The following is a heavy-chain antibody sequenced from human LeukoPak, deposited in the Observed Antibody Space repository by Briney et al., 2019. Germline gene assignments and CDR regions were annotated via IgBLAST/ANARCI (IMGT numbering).Heavy chain of an antibody. CDR2: IYYSGGT. V-gene: IGHV4-38-2*02. Sequence: SETLSLTCTLSVNSISIGYYWGWIRQPPGKGLEGIRSIYYSGGTYYNPSLKRRVTISVDTSKNHFSLKLSSATAADTAVYYCARVLRCVNCYGLNWFDPWGQGTLVSVSS. J-gene: IGHJ5*02. CDR3: ARVLRCVNCYGLNWFDP. CDR1: VNSISIGYY. D-gene: IGHD2-21*01.